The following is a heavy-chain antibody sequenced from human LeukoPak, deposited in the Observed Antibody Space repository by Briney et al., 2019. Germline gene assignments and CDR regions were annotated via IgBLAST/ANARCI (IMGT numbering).Heavy chain of an antibody. V-gene: IGHV3-7*01. CDR2: IKQGGSEK. Sequence: GGPLRLSCAASGFIFSNYWMTWVRQAPGKGLEWVANIKQGGSEKYYVDSVKGRFTISRDNAKNSLYLQTNSLRAEDTAVYYCAKDSGYSGYDSLGDFDYWGQGTLVTVSS. D-gene: IGHD5-12*01. CDR3: AKDSGYSGYDSLGDFDY. J-gene: IGHJ4*02. CDR1: GFIFSNYW.